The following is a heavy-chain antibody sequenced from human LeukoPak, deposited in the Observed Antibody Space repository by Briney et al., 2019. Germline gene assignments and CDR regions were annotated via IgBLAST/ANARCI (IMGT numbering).Heavy chain of an antibody. CDR1: GYNFLAHY. D-gene: IGHD3-10*01. J-gene: IGHJ5*02. CDR3: ARDLYGSLSYGLDT. CDR2: INSNTGGS. Sequence: ASVKVSCKTSGYNFLAHYIHWVRQAPGQVLEWMGWINSNTGGSMTAQKFQGGVSLTRDTATTTAYLEVRRLTADDTAVYFCARDLYGSLSYGLDTWGQGTLVIVSS. V-gene: IGHV1-2*02.